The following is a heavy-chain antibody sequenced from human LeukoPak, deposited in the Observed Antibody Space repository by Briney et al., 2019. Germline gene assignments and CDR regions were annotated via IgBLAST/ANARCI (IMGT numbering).Heavy chain of an antibody. D-gene: IGHD3-10*01. CDR2: VGVNGGTT. CDR3: AKELHGSGNYAFDY. Sequence: GGSLRLSCAASGFTFSSCALSWVRQAPGKGLEWVSTVGVNGGTTHYADSVKGRFTISRDNSKNTLYLQMNSLRAEDTAVYFCAKELHGSGNYAFDYWGQGTLVTVSS. CDR1: GFTFSSCA. V-gene: IGHV3-23*01. J-gene: IGHJ4*02.